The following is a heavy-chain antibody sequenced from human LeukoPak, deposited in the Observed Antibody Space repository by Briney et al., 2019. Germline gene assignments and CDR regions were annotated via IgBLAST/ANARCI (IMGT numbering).Heavy chain of an antibody. CDR3: ARDVGDGYAFDY. CDR2: IYTSGST. Sequence: PSETLSLTCTVSGGSISSGSYYWSWIRQPAGKGLEWIGRIYTSGSTNYNPSLKSRVTISVDTSKNQFSLKLSSVTAADTAVYYCARDVGDGYAFDYWGQGTLVTVSS. J-gene: IGHJ4*02. V-gene: IGHV4-61*02. D-gene: IGHD5-24*01. CDR1: GGSISSGSYY.